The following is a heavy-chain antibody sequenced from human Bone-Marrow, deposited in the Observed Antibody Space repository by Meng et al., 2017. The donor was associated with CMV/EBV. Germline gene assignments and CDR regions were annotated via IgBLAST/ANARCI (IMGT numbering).Heavy chain of an antibody. CDR2: IWYDGSNK. V-gene: IGHV3-33*06. CDR1: LSFSRDG. J-gene: IGHJ4*02. CDR3: AKGDYYDSSGYLSFDY. Sequence: LSFSRDGMKWVRQAAGKGLEWVAVIWYDGSNKYYADSVKGRFTISRDNSKNTLYPQMNSPRAEDTAVYYCAKGDYYDSSGYLSFDYWGQGTLVTVSS. D-gene: IGHD3-22*01.